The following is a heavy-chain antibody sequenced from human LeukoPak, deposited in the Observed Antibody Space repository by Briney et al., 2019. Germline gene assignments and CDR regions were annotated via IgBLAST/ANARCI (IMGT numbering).Heavy chain of an antibody. D-gene: IGHD5-18*01. CDR2: IKSDGSST. J-gene: IGHJ4*02. CDR3: ARERGYGFDY. Sequence: PGGSLRLSCAASGFTFSSYWMHWVRQVPGKGLVWVSHIKSDGSSTSYADSVKGRFTISRDNAKNTLYLQMNSLRAEDTAVYYCARERGYGFDYWGQGTLVTVSS. V-gene: IGHV3-74*01. CDR1: GFTFSSYW.